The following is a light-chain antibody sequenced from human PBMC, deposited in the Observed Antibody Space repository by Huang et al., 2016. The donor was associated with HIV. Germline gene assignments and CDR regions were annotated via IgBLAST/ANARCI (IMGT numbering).Light chain of an antibody. V-gene: IGKV2-28*01. Sequence: DIVMSQSPLSLTVTPGEPASISCKSNESLLYTNGFRYWNWYLQKPGLSPHLLIYLGSNRASGVHDRCSGSGTGIEVTLTISRVEADDVGVYYCMQSLQTPPTFGQGTKVEI. CDR1: ESLLYTNGFRY. CDR3: MQSLQTPPT. CDR2: LGS. J-gene: IGKJ1*01.